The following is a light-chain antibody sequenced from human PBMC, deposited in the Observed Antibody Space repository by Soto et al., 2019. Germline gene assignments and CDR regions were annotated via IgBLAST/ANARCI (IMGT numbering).Light chain of an antibody. CDR3: QDYGTSWT. V-gene: IGKV3-20*01. CDR1: ESVSDNY. J-gene: IGKJ1*01. Sequence: EIVLTQSPRPLSLSRGERATLSCRASESVSDNYLSWYQQRSGHAPRLVIYGATSTASAVPGWFSGSGSGTDFTLTINRLEPEDFAVYYCQDYGTSWTFGQGTKVDIK. CDR2: GAT.